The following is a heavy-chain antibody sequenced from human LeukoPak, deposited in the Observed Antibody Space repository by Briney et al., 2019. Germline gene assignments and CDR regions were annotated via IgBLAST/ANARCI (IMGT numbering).Heavy chain of an antibody. V-gene: IGHV3-53*01. D-gene: IGHD3-3*01. CDR3: AQSHPYDFWSGYSLGGAFDI. CDR2: IYSGGST. CDR1: GFTVSSNY. J-gene: IGHJ3*02. Sequence: GGSLRLSCAASGFTVSSNYMSWVRQAPGKGLEWVSVIYSGGSTYYADSVKGRFTISRDNSKNTLYLQMNSLRAEDTAVYYCAQSHPYDFWSGYSLGGAFDIWGQGTMVTVSS.